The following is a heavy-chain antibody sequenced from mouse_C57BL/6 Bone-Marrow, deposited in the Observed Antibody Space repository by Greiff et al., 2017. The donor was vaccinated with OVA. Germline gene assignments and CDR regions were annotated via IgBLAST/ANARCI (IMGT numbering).Heavy chain of an antibody. CDR1: GYSITSGYY. J-gene: IGHJ3*01. V-gene: IGHV3-6*01. Sequence: EVQLQESGPGLVKPSQSLSLTCSVTGYSITSGYYWNWIRQFPGNKLEWMGYISYDGSNNYNPSLKNRISITRDTSKNQFFLKLNSVTTEDTATYYCARELYYYGSSYGFAYWGQGTLVTVSA. CDR3: ARELYYYGSSYGFAY. D-gene: IGHD1-1*01. CDR2: ISYDGSN.